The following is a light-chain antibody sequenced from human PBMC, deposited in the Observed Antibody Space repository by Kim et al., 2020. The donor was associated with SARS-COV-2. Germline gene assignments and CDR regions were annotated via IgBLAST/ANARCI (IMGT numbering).Light chain of an antibody. CDR1: SNDVGDNKF. CDR3: SSYAGNRFV. Sequence: QSALTQPPSASGSPGQSVTISCSGTSNDVGDNKFVSWYQQHPGKAPKVLIYEVTQRPSGVPDRFSGSKSGNTASLTVSGLQPQDEADYYCSSYAGNRFVFGTGTKVTVL. J-gene: IGLJ1*01. CDR2: EVT. V-gene: IGLV2-8*01.